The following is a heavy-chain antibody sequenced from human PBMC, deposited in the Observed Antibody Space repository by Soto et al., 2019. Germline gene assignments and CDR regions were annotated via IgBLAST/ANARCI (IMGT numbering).Heavy chain of an antibody. CDR1: GGSIGSNNW. J-gene: IGHJ4*02. V-gene: IGHV4-4*02. D-gene: IGHD3-22*01. CDR2: IYHSGST. Sequence: SETLSLTCAVSGGSIGSNNWWSWVRQPPGKGLEWIGEIYHSGSTNYNPSLKGRVTISIDKSKNQFSLKLSSVTAADTAVYYCARVRYDSSGGIDYWGQGTLVTVSS. CDR3: ARVRYDSSGGIDY.